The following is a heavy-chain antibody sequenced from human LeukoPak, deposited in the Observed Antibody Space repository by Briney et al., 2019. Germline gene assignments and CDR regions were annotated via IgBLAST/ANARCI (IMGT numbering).Heavy chain of an antibody. CDR3: ARGPHIVVVTASSIFLLDY. D-gene: IGHD2-21*02. J-gene: IGHJ4*02. CDR1: GYTFTSYY. Sequence: GASLKVSCKASGYTFTSYYMHWVRQAPGQGLEWMGIINPSGGSTSYAQKFQGRVTMTRDTSTSTVYMELSSLRSDDTAVYYCARGPHIVVVTASSIFLLDYWGQGTLVTVSS. V-gene: IGHV1-46*01. CDR2: INPSGGST.